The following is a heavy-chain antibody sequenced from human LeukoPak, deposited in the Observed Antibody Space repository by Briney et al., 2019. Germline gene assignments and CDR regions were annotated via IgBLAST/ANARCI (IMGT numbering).Heavy chain of an antibody. CDR2: INPNSGGT. CDR3: ASPVKYYDTWSGYPPFDY. CDR1: GYTFTGYY. D-gene: IGHD3-3*01. V-gene: IGHV1-2*02. Sequence: ASVKVSCKASGYTFTGYYMHWVRQAPGQGLEWMGWINPNSGGTNYAQKFQGRVTITADESTSTAYMELSGLRSEDTAIYYCASPVKYYDTWSGYPPFDYWGQGTLVTVSS. J-gene: IGHJ4*02.